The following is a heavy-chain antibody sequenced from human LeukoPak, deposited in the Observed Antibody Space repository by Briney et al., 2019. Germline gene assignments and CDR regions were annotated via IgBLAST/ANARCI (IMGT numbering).Heavy chain of an antibody. CDR2: IDPSDSYT. Sequence: GESLKISCKGSGYSFTCYWISWVRQMPGKGLEWMGRIDPSDSYTNYSPSFQGHVTISADKSISTAYLQWSSLKASDTAMYYCARPSSGWYVLDYWGQGTLVTVSS. V-gene: IGHV5-10-1*01. J-gene: IGHJ4*02. D-gene: IGHD6-19*01. CDR1: GYSFTCYW. CDR3: ARPSSGWYVLDY.